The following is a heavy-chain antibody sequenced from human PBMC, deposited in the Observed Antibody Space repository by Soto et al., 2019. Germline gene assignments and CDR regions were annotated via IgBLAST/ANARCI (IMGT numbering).Heavy chain of an antibody. CDR2: IYYSGST. V-gene: IGHV4-30-4*02. CDR1: GGCISSGDYY. J-gene: IGHJ5*02. D-gene: IGHD3-3*01. CDR3: ATTYYDFWSGYLYWFGP. Sequence: SNTMSLTCTVSGGCISSGDYYWSCMRQPPGKGLEWIGYIYYSGSTYYNPSLKSRVTISVDTSKNQFSLKLSSVTAADTAVYYCATTYYDFWSGYLYWFGPWGQGTLVTVSS.